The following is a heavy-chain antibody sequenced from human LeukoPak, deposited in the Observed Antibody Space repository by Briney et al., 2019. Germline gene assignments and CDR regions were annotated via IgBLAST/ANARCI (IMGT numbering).Heavy chain of an antibody. V-gene: IGHV1-8*02. J-gene: IGHJ4*02. D-gene: IGHD6-19*01. CDR1: GYTFTNYG. Sequence: ASVKVSCKASGYTFTNYGISWVRQATGQGLEWMGWMNPNSGNTGYAQKFQGRVTMTRNTSISTAYMELSSLRSDDTAVYYCARGRDARIKVAVADTPLTNFDYWGQGTLVTVSS. CDR3: ARGRDARIKVAVADTPLTNFDY. CDR2: MNPNSGNT.